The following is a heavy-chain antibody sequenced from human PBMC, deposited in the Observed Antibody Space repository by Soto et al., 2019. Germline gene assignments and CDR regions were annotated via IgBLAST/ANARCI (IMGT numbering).Heavy chain of an antibody. Sequence: GGSLRLSCAASGFTFSSYAMSWVRQAPGKGLEWVSAISSSSSYIYYADSVKGRFTISRDNAKNSLYLQMNSLRAEDTAVYYCARDAGIYCSSTSCYHYYYYYGMDVWGQGTTVTVSS. J-gene: IGHJ6*02. D-gene: IGHD2-2*01. V-gene: IGHV3-21*01. CDR2: ISSSSSYI. CDR1: GFTFSSYA. CDR3: ARDAGIYCSSTSCYHYYYYYGMDV.